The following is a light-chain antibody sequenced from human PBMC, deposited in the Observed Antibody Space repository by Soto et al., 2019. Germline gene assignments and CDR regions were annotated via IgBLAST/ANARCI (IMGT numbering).Light chain of an antibody. J-gene: IGKJ5*01. CDR1: QSVSSN. CDR3: QQYNNWPPT. V-gene: IGKV3-15*01. Sequence: EIVLAQSPATLSVSTGERATLSCRSSQSVSSNLAWHQQRPGQAPRLLIYDASTRAPGVPARFSGSGSGTELTLTISSLQSDDFAVYHCQQYNNWPPTFGHGTRLEI. CDR2: DAS.